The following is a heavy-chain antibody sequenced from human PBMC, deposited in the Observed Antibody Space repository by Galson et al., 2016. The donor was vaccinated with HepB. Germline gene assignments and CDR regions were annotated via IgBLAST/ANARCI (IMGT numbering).Heavy chain of an antibody. CDR1: GGSISSSAY. J-gene: IGHJ4*02. V-gene: IGHV4-39*01. CDR3: ARPRDYGYDN. Sequence: SETLSLTCSVSGGSISSSAYWGWTRQPPGKGLEWIANIHYSGSIDGKSSLKSRVTISLDKFKIQFSLKLNSVTAADTAFYYCARPRDYGYDNWGQGTLVTVYS. D-gene: IGHD4-17*01. CDR2: IHYSGSI.